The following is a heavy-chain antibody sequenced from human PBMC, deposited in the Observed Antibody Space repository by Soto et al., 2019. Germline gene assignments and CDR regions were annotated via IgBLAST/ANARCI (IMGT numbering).Heavy chain of an antibody. CDR1: GFTISSYA. J-gene: IGHJ4*02. Sequence: WGSLRLSCAASGFTISSYAMSRVRQAPGKGLEWVSAISGSGGSTYYADSVKGRFTISRDNSKNTLYLQMNSLRAEDTAVYYCAKYALKNMEGSDYWGQGTLVTVSS. V-gene: IGHV3-23*01. CDR2: ISGSGGST. D-gene: IGHD3-3*01. CDR3: AKYALKNMEGSDY.